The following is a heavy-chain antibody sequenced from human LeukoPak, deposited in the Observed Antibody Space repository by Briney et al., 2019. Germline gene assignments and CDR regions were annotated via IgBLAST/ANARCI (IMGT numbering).Heavy chain of an antibody. CDR3: ARLGLLVLRYFDWLPPYYMDV. CDR1: GGSISISNYY. J-gene: IGHJ6*03. D-gene: IGHD3-9*01. CDR2: INHSGST. Sequence: SETLSLTCTVSGGSISISNYYWGWIRQPPGKGLEWIGDINHSGSTNYNPSLKSRVTISVDTSKNQFSLKLSSVTAADTAVYYCARLGLLVLRYFDWLPPYYMDVWGKGTTVTISS. V-gene: IGHV4-39*07.